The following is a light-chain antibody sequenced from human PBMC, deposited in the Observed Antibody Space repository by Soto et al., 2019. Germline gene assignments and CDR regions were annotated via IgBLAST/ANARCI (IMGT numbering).Light chain of an antibody. CDR3: CSYAGSSTWV. V-gene: IGLV2-23*01. CDR1: SSDVGSYNL. Sequence: QSVLTQPASVSGSPGQSITISCTETSSDVGSYNLVSWYQQHPGKAPKLRIYEGSKRPSGVSNRFSGSKSGNTASLTISGLQAEDEADYYCCSYAGSSTWVFGGGTKLTVL. CDR2: EGS. J-gene: IGLJ3*02.